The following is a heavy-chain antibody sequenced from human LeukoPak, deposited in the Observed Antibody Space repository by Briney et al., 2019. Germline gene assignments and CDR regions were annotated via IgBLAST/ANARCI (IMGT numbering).Heavy chain of an antibody. CDR1: GFNFSSFG. V-gene: IGHV3-30*03. Sequence: GGSLRLSCAVSGFNFSSFGMHWVRQAPGKGLEWLAFILFDGSNTCYADSVKGRFTISRDNSKNTLYLQMNSLRAEDTAVYYCARTNEMAALDYWGQGTLVTVSS. CDR3: ARTNEMAALDY. CDR2: ILFDGSNT. D-gene: IGHD5-24*01. J-gene: IGHJ4*02.